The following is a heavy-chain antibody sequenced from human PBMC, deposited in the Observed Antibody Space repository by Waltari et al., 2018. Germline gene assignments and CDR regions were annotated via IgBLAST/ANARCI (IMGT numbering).Heavy chain of an antibody. J-gene: IGHJ5*02. CDR1: GFTFSSYS. V-gene: IGHV3-48*01. D-gene: IGHD1-26*01. Sequence: EVQLVESGGGLVQPGGSLRLSCAASGFTFSSYSMNWVRQAPGKGLEWVSYISSSSSTISYADSVKGRFTISRDNAKNSLYLQMNSLRAEDTAVYYCARDPRGSYYVWFNPWGQGTLVTVSS. CDR2: ISSSSSTI. CDR3: ARDPRGSYYVWFNP.